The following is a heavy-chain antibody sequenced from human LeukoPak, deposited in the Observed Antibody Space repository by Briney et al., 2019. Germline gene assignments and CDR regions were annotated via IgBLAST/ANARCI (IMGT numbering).Heavy chain of an antibody. CDR1: GFTVSSNY. V-gene: IGHV3-66*01. CDR3: ASDRRVFCSGYHDYYYYGMDV. Sequence: PGGSLRLSCAASGFTVSSNYMSWVRQAPGKGLEWVSVIYSGGSTYYADSVKGRFTISRDNSKNTLYLQMNSLRAEDTAVYYCASDRRVFCSGYHDYYYYGMDVWGQGTTVTVSS. CDR2: IYSGGST. D-gene: IGHD5-12*01. J-gene: IGHJ6*02.